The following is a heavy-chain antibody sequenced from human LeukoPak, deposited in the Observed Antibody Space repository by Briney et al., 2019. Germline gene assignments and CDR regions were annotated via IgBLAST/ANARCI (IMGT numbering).Heavy chain of an antibody. CDR2: IYYSGST. CDR1: VGSISSYY. J-gene: IGHJ4*02. CDR3: ESTHYDSSGFDY. V-gene: IGHV4-59*01. Sequence: PSETLSLTCTVSVGSISSYYWSWIRQPPGKGLEGIGDIYYSGSTNYNPALKSRGTISVDTAQNQFSLKLSSVTAADAAVYYCESTHYDSSGFDYWGRGTLVTVSS. D-gene: IGHD3-22*01.